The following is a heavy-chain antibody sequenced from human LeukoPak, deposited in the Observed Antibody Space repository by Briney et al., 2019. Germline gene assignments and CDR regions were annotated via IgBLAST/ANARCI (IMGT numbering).Heavy chain of an antibody. D-gene: IGHD5-24*01. CDR1: GFTFRTYA. J-gene: IGHJ6*02. CDR3: ARSRRDNYYYYYGMDV. Sequence: GGSLRLSCAASGFTFRTYAMHWVRQAPGKGLEWVSNISSSDTTIHYADSVKGRFTIPRDNARNSLYLQMNSLRAEDTAVYYCARSRRDNYYYYYGMDVWGQGTTVTVSS. CDR2: ISSSDTTI. V-gene: IGHV3-48*03.